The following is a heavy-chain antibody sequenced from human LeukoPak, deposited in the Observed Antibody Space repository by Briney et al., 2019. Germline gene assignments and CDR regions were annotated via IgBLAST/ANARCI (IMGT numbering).Heavy chain of an antibody. CDR1: GYTFTSYG. D-gene: IGHD3-10*01. J-gene: IGHJ4*02. Sequence: GASVKVSCKASGYTFTSYGISWVRQAPGQGLEWMGGIIPIFGTANYAQKFQGRVTITADKSTSTAYMELSSLRSEDTAVYYCARSYYYGSDPISNWGQGTLVTVSS. CDR3: ARSYYYGSDPISN. V-gene: IGHV1-69*06. CDR2: IIPIFGTA.